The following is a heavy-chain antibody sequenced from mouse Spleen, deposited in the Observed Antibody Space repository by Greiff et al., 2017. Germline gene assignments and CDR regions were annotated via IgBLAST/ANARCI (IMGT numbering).Heavy chain of an antibody. CDR2: IHPNSGST. CDR1: GYTFTSYW. V-gene: IGHV1-64*01. D-gene: IGHD4-1*02. CDR3: AMPQLGLAWFAY. J-gene: IGHJ3*01. Sequence: VQLQQPGAELVKPGASVKLSCKASGYTFTSYWMHWVKQRPGQGLEWIGMIHPNSGSTNYNEKFKSKATLTVDKSSSTAYMQLSSLTSEDSAVYYCAMPQLGLAWFAYWGQGTLVTVSA.